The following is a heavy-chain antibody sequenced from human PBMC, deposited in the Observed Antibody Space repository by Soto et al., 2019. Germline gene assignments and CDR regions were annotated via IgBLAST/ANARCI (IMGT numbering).Heavy chain of an antibody. Sequence: EVQLLESGGGLVQPGGSLRLSCAASGFTFNNYAMSWVRQAPGRGLEWVSVISRSGDTTYYADSVRGRFTISRDNSKNTLFLQVNSLRAEDTALYYCVKGEHLTSTITTPFDYWGQGTLVTVSS. V-gene: IGHV3-23*01. J-gene: IGHJ4*02. CDR3: VKGEHLTSTITTPFDY. CDR1: GFTFNNYA. CDR2: ISRSGDTT. D-gene: IGHD4-4*01.